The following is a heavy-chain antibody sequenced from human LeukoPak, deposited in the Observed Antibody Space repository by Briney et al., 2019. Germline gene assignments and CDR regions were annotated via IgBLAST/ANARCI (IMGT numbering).Heavy chain of an antibody. Sequence: ASVKVSCKGPGYTFTNYAIHWVRQAPGQRLEWMGWINAGNGNTKYSQKFQGRVTITRDTSANTAYMELSSLRSEDTAVYYCARGYRSGATCYSWDYWGQGTLVTVSS. J-gene: IGHJ4*02. V-gene: IGHV1-3*01. D-gene: IGHD2-15*01. CDR2: INAGNGNT. CDR1: GYTFTNYA. CDR3: ARGYRSGATCYSWDY.